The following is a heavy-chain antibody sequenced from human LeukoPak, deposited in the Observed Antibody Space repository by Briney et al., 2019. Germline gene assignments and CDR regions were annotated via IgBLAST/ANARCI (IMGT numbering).Heavy chain of an antibody. CDR3: ARGGGLDV. CDR2: INHNGNVN. D-gene: IGHD5-12*01. Sequence: GGPLRPSCPAPGFTFSSYTINWPRQPPGKGLEWVASINHNGNVNYYVDSVKGRFTISRDNAKNSLYLQMSNLRAEDTAVYFCARGGGLDVWGQGATATVSS. V-gene: IGHV3-7*03. CDR1: GFTFSSYT. J-gene: IGHJ6*02.